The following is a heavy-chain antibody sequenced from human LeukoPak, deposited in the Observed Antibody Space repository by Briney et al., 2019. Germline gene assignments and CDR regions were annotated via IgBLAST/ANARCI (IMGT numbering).Heavy chain of an antibody. CDR1: GYTFPGYY. CDR3: ARTNSGYDFIPDY. D-gene: IGHD5-12*01. CDR2: IHPNSGGT. J-gene: IGHJ4*02. Sequence: GSVKVSCKASGYTFPGYYMHWVRQAPGQGLEWMGWIHPNSGGTNYAQKFQGRVTMTRDTSLSTAYMELSRLRSDDTAVYYCARTNSGYDFIPDYWGQGTLVTVSS. V-gene: IGHV1-2*02.